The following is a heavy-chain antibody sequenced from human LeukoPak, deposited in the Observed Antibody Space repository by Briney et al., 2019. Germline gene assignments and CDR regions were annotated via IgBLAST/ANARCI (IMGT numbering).Heavy chain of an antibody. D-gene: IGHD4-17*01. CDR1: GGSFSGYY. CDR3: ARHGDDYGVDY. Sequence: SETLSLTCAVYGGSFSGYYWSWIRQPPGKGLEWIGEINHRGSTNYNPSLKSRVTISVDTSKNQFSLKLSSVTAADTAVYYCARHGDDYGVDYWGQGTLVTVSS. J-gene: IGHJ4*02. V-gene: IGHV4-34*01. CDR2: INHRGST.